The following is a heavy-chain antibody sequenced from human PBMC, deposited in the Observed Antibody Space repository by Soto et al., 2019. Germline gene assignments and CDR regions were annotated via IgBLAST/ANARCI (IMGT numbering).Heavy chain of an antibody. CDR1: GGTFSSYA. Sequence: SVKVSCKASGGTFSSYAISWVRQAPGQGLEWMGGIIPIFGTANYAQKFQGRVTITADESTSTAYMELSSLRSEDTAVYYCARAVGATRAFDYWGQGTLVTVSS. V-gene: IGHV1-69*13. J-gene: IGHJ4*02. CDR2: IIPIFGTA. CDR3: ARAVGATRAFDY. D-gene: IGHD1-26*01.